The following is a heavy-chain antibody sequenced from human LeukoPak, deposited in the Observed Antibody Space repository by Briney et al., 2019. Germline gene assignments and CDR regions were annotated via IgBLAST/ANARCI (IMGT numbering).Heavy chain of an antibody. D-gene: IGHD5-18*01. CDR2: IYYSGST. Sequence: SETLSLTCTVSGGSISSSSYYWGWIRRPPGKGLEWIGSIYYSGSTYYNPSLKSRVTISVDTSKNQFSLKLSSVTAADTAVYYCARKTAMVFGFDPWGQGTLVTVSS. CDR1: GGSISSSSYY. V-gene: IGHV4-39*01. CDR3: ARKTAMVFGFDP. J-gene: IGHJ5*02.